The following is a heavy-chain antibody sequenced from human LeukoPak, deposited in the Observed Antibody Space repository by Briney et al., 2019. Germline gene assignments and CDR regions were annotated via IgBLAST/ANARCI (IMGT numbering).Heavy chain of an antibody. Sequence: GASVKVSCKASGSSFTICNNNWVRQPTAQGLEWMGWMNTNSGNTGYEHKFRGRVTMTRNTSISTAYMELSSLRSEDTAVYYCARAEQNLPGIAAAGTGLVHYYYYYMDVWGKGTTVTVSS. V-gene: IGHV1-8*01. CDR2: MNTNSGNT. J-gene: IGHJ6*03. CDR3: ARAEQNLPGIAAAGTGLVHYYYYYMDV. CDR1: GSSFTICN. D-gene: IGHD6-13*01.